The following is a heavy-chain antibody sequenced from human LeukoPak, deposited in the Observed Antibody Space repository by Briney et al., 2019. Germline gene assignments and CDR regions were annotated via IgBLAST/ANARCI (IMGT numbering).Heavy chain of an antibody. Sequence: PSETLSLTCTVSGDSISDRYWSWLRQPPGRGLEWVGYIYYSGSTNYNPSLKSRVTISVDTSKNQFSLKLSSVTAADTAMYYCVKDRGSSGWSPFAYWGQGTLVTVSS. CDR3: VKDRGSSGWSPFAY. D-gene: IGHD6-19*01. V-gene: IGHV4-59*11. CDR2: IYYSGST. J-gene: IGHJ4*02. CDR1: GDSISDRY.